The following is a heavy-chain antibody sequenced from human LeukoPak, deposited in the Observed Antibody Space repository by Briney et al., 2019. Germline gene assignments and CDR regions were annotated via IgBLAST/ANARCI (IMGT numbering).Heavy chain of an antibody. J-gene: IGHJ6*03. CDR2: ISWDGGST. CDR3: AKGDYYDSSGYLPMDV. Sequence: GGSLRLSCAASGFTFDDYTMHWVRQAPGKGLEWVSLISWDGGSTYYADSVKGRSTISRDNSKNSLYLQMNSLRTEDTALYYCAKGDYYDSSGYLPMDVWGKGTTVTVSS. CDR1: GFTFDDYT. D-gene: IGHD3-22*01. V-gene: IGHV3-43*01.